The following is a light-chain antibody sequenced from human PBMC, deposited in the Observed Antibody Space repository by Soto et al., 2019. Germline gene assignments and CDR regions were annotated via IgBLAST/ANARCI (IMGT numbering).Light chain of an antibody. CDR1: QSITNY. CDR3: QQSSSTPYT. V-gene: IGKV1-39*01. J-gene: IGKJ2*01. Sequence: DIQVTQAPSSLSASVGDRVTITCRTSQSITNYLNWYQQKPSKAPKLLISVAASLQSGVPSRFSGSGSGTEFTLTINSLQPEDFVTYYCQQSSSTPYTFGQGTKVEIK. CDR2: VAA.